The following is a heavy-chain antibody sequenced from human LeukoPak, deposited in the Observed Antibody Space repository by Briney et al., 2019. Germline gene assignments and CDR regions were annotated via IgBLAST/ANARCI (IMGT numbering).Heavy chain of an antibody. V-gene: IGHV3-23*01. CDR3: AKDQETGGSCPTDY. Sequence: GGSLRLSCAASGFTFSTYAMSWVRQAPGKGLEWVSTISGSGGSTFYADSVKGRFTISRDNSKNTLYLQMNSLRAEDTAVYYCAKDQETGGSCPTDYWGQGTLVTVSS. J-gene: IGHJ4*02. CDR1: GFTFSTYA. D-gene: IGHD2-15*01. CDR2: ISGSGGST.